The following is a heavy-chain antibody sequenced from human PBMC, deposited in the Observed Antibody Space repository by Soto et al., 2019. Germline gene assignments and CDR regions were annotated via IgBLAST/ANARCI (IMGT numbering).Heavy chain of an antibody. CDR3: AHNNYYGSGSVY. J-gene: IGHJ4*02. CDR1: GFSLNTRGVG. CDR2: IYWDNDK. D-gene: IGHD3-10*01. Sequence: QITLKESGPTLVKPTQTLTLTCAFSGFSLNTRGVGVGWIRQPPGKALEWLALIYWDNDKRYSPSLKSRLTITKDTPKNHVVLMMTDMDPVDTATYDCAHNNYYGSGSVYWGQGTLVTVSS. V-gene: IGHV2-5*02.